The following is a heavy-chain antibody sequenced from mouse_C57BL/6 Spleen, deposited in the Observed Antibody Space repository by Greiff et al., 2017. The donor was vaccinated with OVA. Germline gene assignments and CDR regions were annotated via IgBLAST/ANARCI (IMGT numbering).Heavy chain of an antibody. CDR3: ARYYYGSSYGS. V-gene: IGHV1-85*01. CDR2: IYPRVGST. D-gene: IGHD1-1*01. CDR1: GYTFTSYD. Sequence: QVQLKESGPELVKPGASVKLSCKASGYTFTSYDINWVKQRPGQGLAWIGWIYPRVGSTKYNEKFKGKATLTVDTSSSTAYMELHSLTSEDSAVYFCARYYYGSSYGSWGQGTTLTVSS. J-gene: IGHJ2*01.